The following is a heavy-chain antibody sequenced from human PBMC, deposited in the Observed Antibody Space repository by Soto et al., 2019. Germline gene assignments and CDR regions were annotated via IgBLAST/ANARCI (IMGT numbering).Heavy chain of an antibody. CDR1: GFTFSDYY. CDR3: ARGDILTGYYSLDY. CDR2: ISSSSSYT. D-gene: IGHD3-9*01. Sequence: GGSLRLSCAASGFTFSDYYMSWIRQAPGKGLEWVSYISSSSSYTNYADSVKGRFTISRDNAKNSLYLQMNSLRAEDTAVYYCARGDILTGYYSLDYWGQGTLVTVS. J-gene: IGHJ4*01. V-gene: IGHV3-11*05.